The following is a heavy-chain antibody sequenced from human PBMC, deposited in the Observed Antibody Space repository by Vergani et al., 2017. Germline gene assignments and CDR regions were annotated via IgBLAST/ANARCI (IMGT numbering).Heavy chain of an antibody. D-gene: IGHD6-19*01. CDR1: GFSLSTSGVG. V-gene: IGHV2-5*02. CDR3: AHTGIMYSSGWYGVSYYYYMDV. J-gene: IGHJ6*03. Sequence: QITLKESGPTLVKPTQTLTLTCTFSGFSLSTSGVGVGWIRQPPGKALEWLALIYWDDDKRYSPSLKSRLTITKDTSKNQVVLTMTNMDPVDTATYYCAHTGIMYSSGWYGVSYYYYMDVWGKGTTVTVSS. CDR2: IYWDDDK.